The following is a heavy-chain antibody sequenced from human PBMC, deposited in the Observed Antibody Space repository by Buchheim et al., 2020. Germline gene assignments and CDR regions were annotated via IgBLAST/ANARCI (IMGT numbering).Heavy chain of an antibody. D-gene: IGHD2-8*02. CDR2: VSNNGNNI. Sequence: EVQLVESGGGLVKPGGSLRLSCAASGFAFRNYHMAWVRQAPGKGLEWVPYVSNNGNNILYSDSVKGRFTISRDNAKNSLYLQMDNLRAEDTAVYYCARDRTGLYYFDSWGQGTL. V-gene: IGHV3-21*01. J-gene: IGHJ4*02. CDR1: GFAFRNYH. CDR3: ARDRTGLYYFDS.